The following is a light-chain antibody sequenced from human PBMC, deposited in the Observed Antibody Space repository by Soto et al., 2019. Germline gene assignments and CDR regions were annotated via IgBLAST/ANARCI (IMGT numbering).Light chain of an antibody. V-gene: IGKV2-28*01. Sequence: DIVMTQSPLSLPVTPGEPASISCRSSQSLLHSNGYNYLDWYLQKPGQSPQLLIYLGSNRASRVPDRFSGSGSSTDFTLKISRVEAKDVGVYYCMQALQTPITFGQGTRLEIK. CDR1: QSLLHSNGYNY. CDR2: LGS. J-gene: IGKJ5*01. CDR3: MQALQTPIT.